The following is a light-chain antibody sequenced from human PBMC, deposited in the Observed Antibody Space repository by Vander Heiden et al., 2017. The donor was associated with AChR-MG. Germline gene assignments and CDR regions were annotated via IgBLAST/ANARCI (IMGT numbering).Light chain of an antibody. CDR2: EDN. CDR3: QSYDDTNHGV. Sequence: NFVLTQSHSVSESPGKTVTISCTRSGGSIASNYVQLYQQRPGSAPTTVIFEDNHRPSGVPDRFSGSIDSSSNSASLIISGLKTEDEADYYCQSYDDTNHGVFGGGTKLTVL. CDR1: GGSIASNY. V-gene: IGLV6-57*03. J-gene: IGLJ2*01.